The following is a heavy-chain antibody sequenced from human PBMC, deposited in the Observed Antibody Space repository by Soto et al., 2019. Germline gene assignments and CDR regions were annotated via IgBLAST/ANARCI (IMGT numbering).Heavy chain of an antibody. CDR1: GGSISSSSSY. D-gene: IGHD3-10*01. Sequence: SETLSLTCTVSGGSISSSSSYWGWIRQPPGKGLEWIGSIYYSGSTYYNPFLQGRVTISVDTSKNQFSLKLSSVTAADTAVYFCAGRSSLASVQVYFGEISNYNWFDPWGQGTLVTVSS. CDR3: AGRSSLASVQVYFGEISNYNWFDP. J-gene: IGHJ5*02. V-gene: IGHV4-39*01. CDR2: IYYSGST.